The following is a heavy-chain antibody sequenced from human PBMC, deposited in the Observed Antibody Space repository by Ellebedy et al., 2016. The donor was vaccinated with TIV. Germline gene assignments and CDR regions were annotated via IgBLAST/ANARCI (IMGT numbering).Heavy chain of an antibody. D-gene: IGHD6-19*01. CDR1: GGSISSYY. CDR3: ARVDPYSSGWFNYYYSGMDV. J-gene: IGHJ6*02. Sequence: MPSETLSLTCTVSGGSISSYYWSWVRQPPGKGLEWIGYINYTGSTNYNPSLKSRLPITLDASSKQISLKLTAVTAADTAVYYCARVDPYSSGWFNYYYSGMDVWGQGTTVTVSS. V-gene: IGHV4-59*01. CDR2: INYTGST.